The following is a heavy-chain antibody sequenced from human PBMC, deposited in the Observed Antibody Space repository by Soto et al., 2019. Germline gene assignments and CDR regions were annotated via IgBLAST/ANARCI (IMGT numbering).Heavy chain of an antibody. V-gene: IGHV3-23*01. CDR2: ISGSGTST. Sequence: LRLSCAASGFILSSSAMSWVRQAPGKGLEWVSAISGSGTSTYYADSVKGRFTISGDNSKNTVYLQMNSLRAEDTAVYYCAKGPTIFGVVITFEYYYGMDVWGQGTTVTVSS. CDR1: GFILSSSA. D-gene: IGHD3-3*01. CDR3: AKGPTIFGVVITFEYYYGMDV. J-gene: IGHJ6*02.